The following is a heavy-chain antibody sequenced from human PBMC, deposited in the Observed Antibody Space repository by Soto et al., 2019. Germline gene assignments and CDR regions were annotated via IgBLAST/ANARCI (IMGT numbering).Heavy chain of an antibody. J-gene: IGHJ6*02. CDR1: GFSFSTYS. Sequence: GGSLRLSYEASGFSFSTYSMHWVRQAPGKGLEWVSSIGRRSDIYYADSVKGRFTISRDNAKNSVSLQMNSLRDEDTAVYYCAREETAWPLAYGLDVWGQGTTVTVS. V-gene: IGHV3-21*01. CDR3: AREETAWPLAYGLDV. D-gene: IGHD2-21*02. CDR2: IGRRSDI.